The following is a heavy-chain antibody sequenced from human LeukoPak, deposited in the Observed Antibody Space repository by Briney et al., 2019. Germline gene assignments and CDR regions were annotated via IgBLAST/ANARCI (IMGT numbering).Heavy chain of an antibody. D-gene: IGHD6-13*01. Sequence: SGGSLRLSCAASGFTFSSYWMSWVRQAPGKGLEWVANIKRDGSEKYYVDSVKGRFTISRDSSKNTLYLQMNSLRAEDTAVYYCAKAVIAAASPSWFDPWGQGTLVTVSS. CDR1: GFTFSSYW. V-gene: IGHV3-7*02. CDR3: AKAVIAAASPSWFDP. J-gene: IGHJ5*02. CDR2: IKRDGSEK.